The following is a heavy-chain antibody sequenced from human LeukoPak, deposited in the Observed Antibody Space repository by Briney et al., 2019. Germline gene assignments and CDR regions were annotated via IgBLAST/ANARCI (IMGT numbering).Heavy chain of an antibody. CDR3: AREIYYYGSGSYNGVDV. CDR2: ISYDGSNK. J-gene: IGHJ6*02. CDR1: GFTFSSYA. D-gene: IGHD3-10*01. Sequence: GGSLRPFCAASGFTFSSYAMHWVRQAPGKGLEWVAVISYDGSNKYYADSVKGRFTISRDNSKNTLYLQMNSLRAEDTAVYYCAREIYYYGSGSYNGVDVWGQGTTVTVSS. V-gene: IGHV3-30-3*01.